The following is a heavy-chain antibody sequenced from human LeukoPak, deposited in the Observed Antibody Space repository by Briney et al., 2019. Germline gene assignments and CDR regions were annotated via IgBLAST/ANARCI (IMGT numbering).Heavy chain of an antibody. Sequence: PSETLSLTCAVSGYSISSGYYWGWIRPPPGKGLEWIGSIYHSGSTYYNPSLKSRVTISVDTSKNQFSLKLSSVTAADTAVYYCARQYCSSTSCYFGYWGQGTLVSVSS. CDR3: ARQYCSSTSCYFGY. CDR2: IYHSGST. D-gene: IGHD2-2*01. V-gene: IGHV4-38-2*01. J-gene: IGHJ4*02. CDR1: GYSISSGYY.